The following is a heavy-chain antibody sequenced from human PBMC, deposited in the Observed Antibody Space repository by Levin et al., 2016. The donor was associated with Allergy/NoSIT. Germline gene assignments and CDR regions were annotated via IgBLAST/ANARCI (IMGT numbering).Heavy chain of an antibody. D-gene: IGHD2-2*01. V-gene: IGHV3-30*18. CDR3: AKEEVVVVPAATGYYYYYYGMDV. Sequence: GGSLRLSCAASGFTFSSYGMHWVRQAPGKGLEWVAVISYDGSNKYYADSVKGRFTISRDNSKNTLYLQMNSLRAEDTAVYYCAKEEVVVVPAATGYYYYYYGMDVWGQGTTVTVSS. CDR1: GFTFSSYG. J-gene: IGHJ6*02. CDR2: ISYDGSNK.